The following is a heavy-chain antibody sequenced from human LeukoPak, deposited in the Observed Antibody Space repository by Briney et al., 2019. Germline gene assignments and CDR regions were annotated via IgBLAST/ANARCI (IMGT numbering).Heavy chain of an antibody. CDR1: GDSVSSNTAT. CDR2: TYYRSRWIY. V-gene: IGHV6-1*01. J-gene: IGHJ5*01. D-gene: IGHD6-19*01. Sequence: SQTLSLTCAISGDSVSSNTATCHWLRQSPSRGLEWLGRTYYRSRWIYEYAESVKSRITIVPDTSKSQVSLLVNSVTPEDTAVYYCARDLGTSGWYTFDFWGQGTLVTVSS. CDR3: ARDLGTSGWYTFDF.